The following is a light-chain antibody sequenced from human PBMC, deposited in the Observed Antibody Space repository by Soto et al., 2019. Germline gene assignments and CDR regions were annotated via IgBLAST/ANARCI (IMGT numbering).Light chain of an antibody. CDR2: EVS. J-gene: IGLJ2*01. V-gene: IGLV2-8*01. Sequence: QSALTQPPSASGSPGQSVTISCTGTSSDVGGYNYVSWYQQHPGKAPKLILYEVSKRPSGVPDRFSGSKSGNTASLTVSGLQAEDEADYYCSSYAGRNNVVFGGGTKLTVL. CDR3: SSYAGRNNVV. CDR1: SSDVGGYNY.